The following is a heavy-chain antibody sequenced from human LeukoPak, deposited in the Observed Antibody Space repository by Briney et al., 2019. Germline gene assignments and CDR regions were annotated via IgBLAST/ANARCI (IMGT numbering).Heavy chain of an antibody. D-gene: IGHD1-20*01. V-gene: IGHV1-3*03. J-gene: IGHJ4*02. CDR2: INPGNSLT. Sequence: PGASLKVSCKASGYTFTNYAMHWVRQAPGQRFEWMGWINPGNSLTKYAQEFQGRVTITRDTSASTAYMDLSSLRSEDMAVYYCAIRITGAEYWGQGTLVTVSS. CDR3: AIRITGAEY. CDR1: GYTFTNYA.